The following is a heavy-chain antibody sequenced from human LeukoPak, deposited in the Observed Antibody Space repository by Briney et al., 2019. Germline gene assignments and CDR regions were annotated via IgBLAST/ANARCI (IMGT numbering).Heavy chain of an antibody. D-gene: IGHD3-16*01. Sequence: SETLSLTCTVSGGSMSNYYWSWIRQPPGKGLEWIGYVYYTGSTHYNASLTSRVTISVDTSKNQFSLRLDSMTAADTAVYYCARVVVPYHTGGAFDLWGQGTMVTVSS. J-gene: IGHJ3*01. CDR3: ARVVVPYHTGGAFDL. CDR1: GGSMSNYY. V-gene: IGHV4-59*01. CDR2: VYYTGST.